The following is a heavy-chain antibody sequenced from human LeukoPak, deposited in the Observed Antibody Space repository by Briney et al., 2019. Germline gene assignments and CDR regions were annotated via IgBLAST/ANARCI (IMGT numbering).Heavy chain of an antibody. CDR1: GGTFSSYA. V-gene: IGHV1-69*04. J-gene: IGHJ4*02. Sequence: SVKVSCKASGGTFSSYAISWVRQAPGQGLEWMGRIIPIPGIASYAQKFQGRVTMTRDTSTSTVYMELSSLRSEDTAVYYCARDATNLYDFWSGYNFDYWGQGTLVTVSS. CDR2: IIPIPGIA. D-gene: IGHD3-3*01. CDR3: ARDATNLYDFWSGYNFDY.